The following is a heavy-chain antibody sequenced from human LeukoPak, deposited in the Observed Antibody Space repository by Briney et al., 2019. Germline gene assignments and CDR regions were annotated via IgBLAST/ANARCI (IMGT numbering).Heavy chain of an antibody. J-gene: IGHJ6*02. Sequence: GGSLRLSCAASGFTFSSYSMNWVRQAPGKGLEWVSSISSSSSYIYYADSVKGRFTISRDNAKNSLYLQMNSLRAEDTAVYYCARSTNYDILTGYYGFNYYYGMDVWGRGTTVTVSS. CDR2: ISSSSSYI. D-gene: IGHD3-9*01. CDR3: ARSTNYDILTGYYGFNYYYGMDV. V-gene: IGHV3-21*01. CDR1: GFTFSSYS.